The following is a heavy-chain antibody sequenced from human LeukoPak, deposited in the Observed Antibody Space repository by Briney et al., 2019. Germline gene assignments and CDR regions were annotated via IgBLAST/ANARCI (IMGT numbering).Heavy chain of an antibody. CDR1: STSFSGYY. CDR2: INHSGST. D-gene: IGHD4/OR15-4a*01. J-gene: IGHJ4*02. Sequence: SETLSLTCDVYSTSFSGYYWSWIRQTPGKGLEWIGQINHSGSTLYNPFLESRLTISLDTSKNQFSLKLNSVTAADTAVYYCARGPSPNADPFDSWGQGTLVTVSS. V-gene: IGHV4-34*01. CDR3: ARGPSPNADPFDS.